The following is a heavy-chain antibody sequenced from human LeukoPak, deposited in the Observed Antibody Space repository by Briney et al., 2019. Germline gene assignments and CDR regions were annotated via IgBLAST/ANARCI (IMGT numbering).Heavy chain of an antibody. CDR3: ARGGYYDFWSGDY. CDR2: MNPNSGNT. V-gene: IGHV1-8*03. CDR1: GGTFTSYD. J-gene: IGHJ4*02. Sequence: ASVKVSCKASGGTFTSYDINWVRQATGQGLEWMGWMNPNSGNTGYAQKFQGRVTITRNTSISTAYMELSSLRSEDTAVYYCARGGYYDFWSGDYWGQGTLVTVSS. D-gene: IGHD3-3*01.